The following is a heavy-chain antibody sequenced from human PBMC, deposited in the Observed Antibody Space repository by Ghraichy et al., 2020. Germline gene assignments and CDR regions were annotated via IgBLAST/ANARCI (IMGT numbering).Heavy chain of an antibody. CDR3: ARDSGSDDYGDYEDWYFDL. CDR2: ISSSSSTI. Sequence: GGSLRLSCAASGFTFSSYSMNWVRQAPGKGLEWVSYISSSSSTIYYADSVKGRFTISRDNAKNSLYLQMNSLRDEDTAVYYCARDSGSDDYGDYEDWYFDLWGRGTLVTVSS. CDR1: GFTFSSYS. V-gene: IGHV3-48*02. J-gene: IGHJ2*01. D-gene: IGHD4-17*01.